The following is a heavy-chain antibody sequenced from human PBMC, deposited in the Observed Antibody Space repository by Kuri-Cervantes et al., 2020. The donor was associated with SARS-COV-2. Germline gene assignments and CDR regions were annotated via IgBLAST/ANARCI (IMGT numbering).Heavy chain of an antibody. D-gene: IGHD4-11*01. Sequence: SVKVSCKASGGTFSSYAISWVRQAPGQGLEWMGGIIPIFGTANYAQKFQGRVTITADESTSTAYMELSRLRSDDTAVYYCARGGLRYSNTILTWFDPWGQGTLVTVSS. CDR1: GGTFSSYA. V-gene: IGHV1-69*13. J-gene: IGHJ5*02. CDR3: ARGGLRYSNTILTWFDP. CDR2: IIPIFGTA.